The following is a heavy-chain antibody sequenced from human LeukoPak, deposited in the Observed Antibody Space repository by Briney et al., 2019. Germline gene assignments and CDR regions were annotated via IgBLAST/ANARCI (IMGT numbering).Heavy chain of an antibody. J-gene: IGHJ4*02. D-gene: IGHD1-26*01. CDR3: VRKNNGSQYGDYYFDY. CDR1: GYTFTSYY. Sequence: GASVKVSCKASGYTFTSYYIHWVRQAPGQGLEWMGIINPRGGSTTYAQKFQGRVTMTRDPSTSTVYMELSSLRSEDTAEYYCVRKNNGSQYGDYYFDYWGQGTLVTVSS. V-gene: IGHV1-46*01. CDR2: INPRGGST.